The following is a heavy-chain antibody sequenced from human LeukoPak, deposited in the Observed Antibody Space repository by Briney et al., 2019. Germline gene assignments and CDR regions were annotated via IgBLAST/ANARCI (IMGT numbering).Heavy chain of an antibody. CDR3: AKSLSLLHTDY. Sequence: PGGSLRLSCAASGFTFSSYGMHWVRQAPGKGLECVAFIRCDGSNKFYADSVKGRFTISRDNSKNTLYLQMDSLRAEDTAVYYCAKSLSLLHTDYWGQGTLVTVSS. J-gene: IGHJ4*02. V-gene: IGHV3-30*02. CDR2: IRCDGSNK. CDR1: GFTFSSYG.